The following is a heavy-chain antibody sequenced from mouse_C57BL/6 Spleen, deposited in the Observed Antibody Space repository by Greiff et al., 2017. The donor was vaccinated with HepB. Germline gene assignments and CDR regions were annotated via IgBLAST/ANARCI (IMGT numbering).Heavy chain of an antibody. J-gene: IGHJ4*01. V-gene: IGHV1-55*01. CDR3: ARGIPYYYGSSLRAMDY. CDR2: IYPGSGST. CDR1: GYTFTSYW. D-gene: IGHD1-1*01. Sequence: QVQLQQPGAELVKPGASVKMSCKASGYTFTSYWITWVKQRPGQGLEWIGDIYPGSGSTNYNEKFKSKATLTVDTSSSTAYMQLSSLTSEDSAVYYCARGIPYYYGSSLRAMDYWGQGTSVTVSS.